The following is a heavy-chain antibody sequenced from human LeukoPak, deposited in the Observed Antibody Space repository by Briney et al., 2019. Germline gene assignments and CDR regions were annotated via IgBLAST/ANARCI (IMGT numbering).Heavy chain of an antibody. V-gene: IGHV4-59*10. CDR1: GGSFSGYY. D-gene: IGHD2-15*01. J-gene: IGHJ4*02. CDR2: IYTSGTT. CDR3: ARTSPRAATFDY. Sequence: PSETLSLTCAVYGGSFSGYYWSWIRQPPGKGLEWIGRIYTSGTTNYNPSLKSRVTMSVDTSKNQFSLNLNSVTAADTAVYYCARTSPRAATFDYWGQGTLVTVSS.